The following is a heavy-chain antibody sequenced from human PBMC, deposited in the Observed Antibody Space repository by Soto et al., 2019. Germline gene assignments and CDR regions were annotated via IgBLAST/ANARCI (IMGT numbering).Heavy chain of an antibody. CDR3: AGDVHYYASDY. CDR2: ISGSGSTI. D-gene: IGHD3-10*01. V-gene: IGHV3-11*01. J-gene: IGHJ4*02. Sequence: QVQLVESGGGLVKPGGSLRLSCAASGFRFSDHYMTWIRQAPGKGLEWVSYISGSGSTIHYTHSAKGRFTVSRDNAKNSVYLQMNSLRAEDTAVYFCAGDVHYYASDYWGQGTLVTVTS. CDR1: GFRFSDHY.